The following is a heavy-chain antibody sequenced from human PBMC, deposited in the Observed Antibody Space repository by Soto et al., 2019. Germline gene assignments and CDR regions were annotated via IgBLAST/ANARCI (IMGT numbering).Heavy chain of an antibody. CDR3: ASAWSIVGATGAWFDP. CDR1: GFTFSSYS. Sequence: GGSLRLSCAASGFTFSSYSMNWVRQAPGKGLEWVSSISSSSSYIYYADSVKGRFTISRDNAKNSLYLQMNSLRAEDTAVYYCASAWSIVGATGAWFDPWGQGTLVTVSS. V-gene: IGHV3-21*01. J-gene: IGHJ5*02. D-gene: IGHD1-26*01. CDR2: ISSSSSYI.